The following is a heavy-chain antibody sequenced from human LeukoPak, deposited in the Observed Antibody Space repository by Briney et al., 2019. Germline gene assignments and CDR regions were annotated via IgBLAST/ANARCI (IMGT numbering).Heavy chain of an antibody. D-gene: IGHD2-15*01. Sequence: PSETLSLTCTVSGYSISSGYYWGWIRQPPGKGLEWIGSLFHSGSTYCSPSLKRRVTISVDTSQNQFSLKLSSVPAADTAVYYCARANGLQMRGYYYYYMDVWGKGPTVTVSS. CDR1: GYSISSGYY. CDR3: ARANGLQMRGYYYYYMDV. J-gene: IGHJ6*03. CDR2: LFHSGST. V-gene: IGHV4-38-2*02.